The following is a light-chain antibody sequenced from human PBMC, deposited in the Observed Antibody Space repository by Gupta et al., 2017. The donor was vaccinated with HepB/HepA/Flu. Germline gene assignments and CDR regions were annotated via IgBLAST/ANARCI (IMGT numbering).Light chain of an antibody. V-gene: IGLV2-18*02. CDR1: SSDVGSYNR. CDR3: SSYTSSSTWV. J-gene: IGLJ1*01. CDR2: EVS. Sequence: VTISCTGTSSDVGSYNRVSWYQQHPGTAPKLMMYEVSNRPSGVPDRFSGSKSGNTDSLTISGLQAEDEADYYCSSYTSSSTWVFGTGTKVTVL.